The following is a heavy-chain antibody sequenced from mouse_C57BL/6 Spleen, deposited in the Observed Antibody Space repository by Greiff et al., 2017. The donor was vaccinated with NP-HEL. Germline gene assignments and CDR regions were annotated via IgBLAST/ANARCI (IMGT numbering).Heavy chain of an antibody. CDR2: IYPGDGDT. J-gene: IGHJ4*01. CDR1: GYAFSSSW. Sequence: VQLQQSGPELVKPGASVKISCKASGYAFSSSWMNWVKQRPGQGLEWIGRIYPGDGDTNYNGKFKGKATLTADKSSSTAYMQLSSLTSEDSAVYFCARSTMVTGDYWGQGTSVTVSS. V-gene: IGHV1-82*01. D-gene: IGHD2-2*01. CDR3: ARSTMVTGDY.